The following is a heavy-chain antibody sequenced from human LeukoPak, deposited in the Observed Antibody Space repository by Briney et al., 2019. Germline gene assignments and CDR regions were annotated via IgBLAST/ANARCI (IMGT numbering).Heavy chain of an antibody. J-gene: IGHJ6*02. V-gene: IGHV1-2*02. CDR1: GYTFTGYY. CDR2: TNPNSGGT. CDR3: ARGRAYSSGWYPWYYYYGMDV. D-gene: IGHD6-19*01. Sequence: ASVKVSCKASGYTFTGYYMHWVRQAPGQGLEWMGWTNPNSGGTNYAQKFQGRVTMTRDTSISTAYMELSRLRSDDTAVYYCARGRAYSSGWYPWYYYYGMDVWGQGTTVTVSS.